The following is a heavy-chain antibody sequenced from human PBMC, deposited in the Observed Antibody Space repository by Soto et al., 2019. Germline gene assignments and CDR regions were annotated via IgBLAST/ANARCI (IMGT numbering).Heavy chain of an antibody. CDR1: GFTFNRFT. J-gene: IGHJ3*02. CDR3: ARDSGYGDYTYDAFDI. CDR2: ISSSSSTI. Sequence: EVQLVESGGGLVQPGGSLRISCAASGFTFNRFTMNWVRQAPGKGLEWVSCISSSSSTIYYADSVKGRFTISRDNAKNSLYLQMNSLRDEDTAVYYCARDSGYGDYTYDAFDIWGQGTMVTVSS. D-gene: IGHD4-17*01. V-gene: IGHV3-48*02.